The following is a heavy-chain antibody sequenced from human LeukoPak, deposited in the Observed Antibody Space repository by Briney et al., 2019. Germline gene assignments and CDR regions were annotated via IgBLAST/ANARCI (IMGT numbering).Heavy chain of an antibody. Sequence: LETLSLTCVVYGGSFSGYYWSWIRQPPGKGLEWIGEINHSGSTNYNPSLKSRVTISVDTSKNQFSLKLSSVTAADTAVYYCARGKLRQGLDYWGQGTLVTVSS. D-gene: IGHD1-26*01. V-gene: IGHV4-34*01. CDR3: ARGKLRQGLDY. CDR1: GGSFSGYY. J-gene: IGHJ4*02. CDR2: INHSGST.